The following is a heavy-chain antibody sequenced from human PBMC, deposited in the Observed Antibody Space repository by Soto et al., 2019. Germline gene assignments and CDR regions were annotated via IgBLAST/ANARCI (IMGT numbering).Heavy chain of an antibody. D-gene: IGHD5-12*01. CDR1: GFTFSNYG. CDR3: ARDHSGYYFDY. J-gene: IGHJ4*02. CDR2: IWYDGTKK. Sequence: PGGSLRLSCAASGFTFSNYGLHWVRQTPGKGLEWVAVIWYDGTKKYYGDSVKGRFAISRDDSRNTLYLQMNSLRAEDTAVYYCARDHSGYYFDYWGQGTLVTVSS. V-gene: IGHV3-33*01.